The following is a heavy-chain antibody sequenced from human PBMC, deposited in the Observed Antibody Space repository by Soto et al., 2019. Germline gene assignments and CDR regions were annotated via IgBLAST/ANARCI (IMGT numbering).Heavy chain of an antibody. J-gene: IGHJ5*02. V-gene: IGHV4-4*07. Sequence: SETLSLTCTVSGTSISGFYWSWIRKSAGKGLEWIGRIYATGTTDYNPSLKSRVMMSVDTSKKQFSLKLRSVTAADTAVYYCVRDGTKTLRDWFDPWGQG. CDR1: GTSISGFY. D-gene: IGHD1-1*01. CDR2: IYATGTT. CDR3: VRDGTKTLRDWFDP.